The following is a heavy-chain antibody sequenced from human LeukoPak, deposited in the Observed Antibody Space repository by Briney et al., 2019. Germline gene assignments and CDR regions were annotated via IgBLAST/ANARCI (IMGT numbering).Heavy chain of an antibody. CDR2: IYTSGST. J-gene: IGHJ4*02. CDR3: ARASSGSYYYFDY. Sequence: PSETLSLTCTVSGGSISSYSWNWIRQPAGKGLEWIGRIYTSGSTNYNPSLKSRVTMSVDTSKNQFSLKLGSVTAADTAIYYCARASSGSYYYFDYWGQGTLVTVSS. V-gene: IGHV4-4*07. CDR1: GGSISSYS. D-gene: IGHD3-22*01.